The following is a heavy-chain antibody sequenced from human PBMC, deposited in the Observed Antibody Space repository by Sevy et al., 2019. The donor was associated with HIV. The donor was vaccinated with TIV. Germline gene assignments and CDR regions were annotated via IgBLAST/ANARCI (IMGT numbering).Heavy chain of an antibody. Sequence: GGSLRLSCAASGFPLTTSDMHWVRQAPGKGLEWVAYVRNDGSNKYYADSVRDRFTISRDSPKNTLYLQMNSLRDEDTAIYYCARGRKTTEEWLEELDYYYGLDVWGQGTTVTVSS. D-gene: IGHD2-8*01. J-gene: IGHJ6*02. CDR1: GFPLTTSD. V-gene: IGHV3-30*02. CDR2: VRNDGSNK. CDR3: ARGRKTTEEWLEELDYYYGLDV.